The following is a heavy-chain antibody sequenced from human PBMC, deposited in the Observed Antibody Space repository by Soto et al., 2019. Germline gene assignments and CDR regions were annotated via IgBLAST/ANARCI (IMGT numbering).Heavy chain of an antibody. D-gene: IGHD4-17*01. CDR2: IYYSGST. Sequence: QVQLQESGPGLVKPSQTLSLTCTVSGGSISSGGYYWSWIRQHPGKGLEWIGYIYYSGSTYYNPSPKSRVTISVDTSKNQFALKLCSVTAADTAVYYCARVRLTAYGGNSGHDYWGQGTLVTVSS. J-gene: IGHJ4*02. CDR3: ARVRLTAYGGNSGHDY. CDR1: GGSISSGGYY. V-gene: IGHV4-31*03.